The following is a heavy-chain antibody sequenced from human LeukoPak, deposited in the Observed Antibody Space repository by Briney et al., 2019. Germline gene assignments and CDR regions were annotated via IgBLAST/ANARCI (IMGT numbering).Heavy chain of an antibody. J-gene: IGHJ4*02. D-gene: IGHD1-1*01. Sequence: GGSLRLPCAASGFTFSSYSMNWVRQAPGKGLEWVSSISSSSNYIYYADSVKGRFTISRDNAKNSPYLQMNSLRAEDSAVYYCARGPITTTGIFDYWGQGTLVTVSS. V-gene: IGHV3-21*01. CDR1: GFTFSSYS. CDR3: ARGPITTTGIFDY. CDR2: ISSSSNYI.